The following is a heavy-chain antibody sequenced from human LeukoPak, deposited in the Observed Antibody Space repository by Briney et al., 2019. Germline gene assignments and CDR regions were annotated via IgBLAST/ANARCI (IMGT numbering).Heavy chain of an antibody. D-gene: IGHD2-2*01. V-gene: IGHV6-1*01. CDR3: ARGKYTSFDN. Sequence: SQTLSLTCAISGDSLFTNSVAWNWIRQSPSRGLEWLGRTYYRSKWSFEYAVSVKSRITINADTSKNQLSLQLNSVTPEDTAVYYCARGKYTSFDNWGQGTLVTVSS. CDR2: TYYRSKWSF. CDR1: GDSLFTNSVA. J-gene: IGHJ4*02.